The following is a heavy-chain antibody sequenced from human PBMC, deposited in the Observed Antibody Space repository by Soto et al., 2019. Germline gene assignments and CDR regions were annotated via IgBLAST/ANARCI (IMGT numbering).Heavy chain of an antibody. CDR3: ANLWGDGYNLGQDYNGMDV. Sequence: QVQMVESGGGVVQPGRSLRLSCAASGFSFENYGMHWVRQAPGSGLEWVAIIGFDGSLQYYAAAVKGRFTISRDKSKNTLYLEMNRLRAEDTAVYYCANLWGDGYNLGQDYNGMDVWGQGTTVIVSS. D-gene: IGHD5-12*01. CDR2: IGFDGSLQ. V-gene: IGHV3-33*03. J-gene: IGHJ6*02. CDR1: GFSFENYG.